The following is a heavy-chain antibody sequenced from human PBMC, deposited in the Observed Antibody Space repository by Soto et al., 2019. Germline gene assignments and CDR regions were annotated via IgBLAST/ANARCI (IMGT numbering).Heavy chain of an antibody. J-gene: IGHJ4*02. CDR3: ARDPPSYCSYPRCYPYIHY. CDR2: IMPILGIA. CDR1: GDTLSSYT. D-gene: IGHD2-2*01. V-gene: IGHV1-69*04. Sequence: GASVKVSCKASGDTLSSYTITWVRQAPGQGLEWMGRIMPILGIANYAQKFQGRVTITADKSTSTAYMELSSLRSEDTAVYYCARDPPSYCSYPRCYPYIHYPGQATLVTVSS.